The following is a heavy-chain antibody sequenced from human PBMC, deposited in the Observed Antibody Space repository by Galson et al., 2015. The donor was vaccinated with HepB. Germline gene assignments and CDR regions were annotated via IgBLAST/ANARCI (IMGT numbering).Heavy chain of an antibody. CDR1: GDSVSSNSAA. CDR3: ARPGIVGATAAFDI. D-gene: IGHD1-26*01. CDR2: TYYRSEWHN. J-gene: IGHJ3*02. V-gene: IGHV6-1*01. Sequence: CAISGDSVSSNSAAWNWIRQSPSRGLEWLGRTYYRSEWHNDYAVSVKSRITINPDTSKNQFSLKLSSVTAADTAVYYCARPGIVGATAAFDIWGQGTMVTVSS.